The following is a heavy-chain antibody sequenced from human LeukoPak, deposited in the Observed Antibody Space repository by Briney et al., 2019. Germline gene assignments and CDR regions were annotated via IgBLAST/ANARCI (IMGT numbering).Heavy chain of an antibody. Sequence: SETLSLTCTVSGGSISSNYWSWIRYPPGKGLEWIGYIYYSGSTNNNPSLNSRVTMSVDTSKNQFSLKLSSVTAADTAVYYCARHKGVAASGGAFDIWGQGTMVTVSS. J-gene: IGHJ3*02. CDR3: ARHKGVAASGGAFDI. CDR2: IYYSGST. CDR1: GGSISSNY. V-gene: IGHV4-59*08. D-gene: IGHD2-15*01.